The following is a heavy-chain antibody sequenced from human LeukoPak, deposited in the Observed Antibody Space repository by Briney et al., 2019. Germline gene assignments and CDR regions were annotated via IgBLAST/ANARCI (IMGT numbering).Heavy chain of an antibody. CDR3: AKEGRKWELRGGVDY. J-gene: IGHJ4*02. D-gene: IGHD1-26*01. Sequence: GRSLRLSCAASGFTFSSYAMSWVPQAPGKGLEWVSGIVSSGGSTYYADSVKGRFTISRDKSKNTLYLQMNSLEVEDTAIYYCAKEGRKWELRGGVDYWGQGTLVTVSS. CDR2: IVSSGGST. V-gene: IGHV3-23*01. CDR1: GFTFSSYA.